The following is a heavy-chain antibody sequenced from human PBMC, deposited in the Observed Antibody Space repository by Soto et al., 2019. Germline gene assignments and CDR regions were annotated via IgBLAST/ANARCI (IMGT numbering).Heavy chain of an antibody. Sequence: QVQLVESGGGVVQPGRSLRLSCAASGFTFSSYGMHWVRQAPGKGLEWVAVIWYDGSNKYYADSVKGRFTISRDNSKNTLYLQMNSLRAEDTAVYYCARDRGVEMATGYYSGMDVWGQGTTVTVSS. CDR3: ARDRGVEMATGYYSGMDV. J-gene: IGHJ6*02. V-gene: IGHV3-33*01. CDR2: IWYDGSNK. CDR1: GFTFSSYG. D-gene: IGHD5-12*01.